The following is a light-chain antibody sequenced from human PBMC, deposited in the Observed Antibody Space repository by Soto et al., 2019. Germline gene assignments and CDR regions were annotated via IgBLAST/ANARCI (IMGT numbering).Light chain of an antibody. V-gene: IGKV3-20*01. Sequence: EIVLTQSPGTLSLSPGERATLSCRASQSVSSSYLAWYQQKPGQAPRLLIYGASSRATGIPDRFSGSGSGTDFTLTISRLEPDDVAVYFCQNYGSAPPRLTFGRGTKVEIK. CDR3: QNYGSAPPRLT. J-gene: IGKJ4*01. CDR2: GAS. CDR1: QSVSSSY.